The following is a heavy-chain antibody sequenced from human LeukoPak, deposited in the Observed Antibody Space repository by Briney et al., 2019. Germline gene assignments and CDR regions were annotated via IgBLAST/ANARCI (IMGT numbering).Heavy chain of an antibody. CDR2: ISSSGSTI. V-gene: IGHV3-48*03. D-gene: IGHD3-22*01. CDR3: ARDSHTDRRAFDI. Sequence: QPGGSLRLSCAASGFTFSSYEMNWVRQAPGKGLEWVSYISSSGSTIYYADSVKGRFTISRDNAKNSLYLQMNSLRAEDTAVYYCARDSHTDRRAFDIWGQGTMVTVSS. J-gene: IGHJ3*02. CDR1: GFTFSSYE.